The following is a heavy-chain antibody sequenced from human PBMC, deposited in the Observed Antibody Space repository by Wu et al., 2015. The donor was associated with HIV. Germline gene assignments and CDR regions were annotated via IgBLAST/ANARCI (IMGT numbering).Heavy chain of an antibody. V-gene: IGHV1-69*13. D-gene: IGHD6-13*01. CDR3: ARDGREAESGTLYPVYGMDV. J-gene: IGHJ6*02. CDR2: FIPIFETA. Sequence: QVQLLQSGAEVKKPGSSVKVSCKASGGTFSKYAFSWVRQAPGHGLEWMGRFIPIFETAKYAQKFQDRVTITADESTGTVYMEMSNLRSEDSAVYYCARDGREAESGTLYPVYGMDVWGQGTTVTVTS. CDR1: GGTFSKYA.